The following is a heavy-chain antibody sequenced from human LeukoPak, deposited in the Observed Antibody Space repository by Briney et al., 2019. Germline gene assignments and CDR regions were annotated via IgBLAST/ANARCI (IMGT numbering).Heavy chain of an antibody. J-gene: IGHJ5*02. V-gene: IGHV3-13*04. CDR3: ARGSNLGFEP. CDR1: GFTFSSYD. D-gene: IGHD5-24*01. Sequence: GGSLRLSCAASGFTFSSYDMHWVRQPAGEGLQWVSGIGTGGDTYYAGSVKGRFTISRENAKNSLYLQMNSPRGDDTAVYFCARGSNLGFEPWGREPWSPSPQ. CDR2: IGTGGDT.